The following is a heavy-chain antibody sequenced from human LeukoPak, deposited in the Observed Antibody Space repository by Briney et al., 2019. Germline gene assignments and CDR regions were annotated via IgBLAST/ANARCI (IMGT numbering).Heavy chain of an antibody. D-gene: IGHD2-15*01. CDR3: ARDNEYCTGGTCRLDY. Sequence: PGGSLRLSCASSGFTLSFYWMHWVRQAPGKGLVWVSRINNDGRSTSYAGSVKGRFTISRDNAKNTLYLQMNSLRAEDTAVYYCARDNEYCTGGTCRLDYWGQGALVTVSS. CDR1: GFTLSFYW. V-gene: IGHV3-74*01. CDR2: INNDGRST. J-gene: IGHJ4*02.